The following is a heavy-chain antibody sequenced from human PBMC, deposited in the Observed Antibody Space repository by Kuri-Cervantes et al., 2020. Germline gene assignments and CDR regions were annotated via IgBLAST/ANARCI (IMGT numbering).Heavy chain of an antibody. CDR3: AKGMSYHDY. CDR1: GFTFSSTHG. D-gene: IGHD3-16*02. CDR2: VSGSGDST. J-gene: IGHJ4*02. Sequence: GESLKISCAASGFTFSSTHGMSWVRQAPGKGLEWVSSVSGSGDSTFYADSVKGRFTISRDNSKSMLWLQMNSPRAEDTAFYYCAKGMSYHDYWGQGTLVTVSS. V-gene: IGHV3-23*01.